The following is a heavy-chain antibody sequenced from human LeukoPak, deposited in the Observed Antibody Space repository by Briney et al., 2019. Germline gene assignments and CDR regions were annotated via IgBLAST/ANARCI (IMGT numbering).Heavy chain of an antibody. Sequence: TGGSLRLSCAASGFTFSSHAMSWVRQAPGKGPAWVSGISPSGGATSYTDSVKGRFTISRDNSKNTLHLQMNSLEASDTAMYYCARQGTGSGSCYDYWGQGTLVTVSS. J-gene: IGHJ4*02. V-gene: IGHV3-23*01. D-gene: IGHD2-15*01. CDR3: ARQGTGSGSCYDY. CDR1: GFTFSSHA. CDR2: ISPSGGAT.